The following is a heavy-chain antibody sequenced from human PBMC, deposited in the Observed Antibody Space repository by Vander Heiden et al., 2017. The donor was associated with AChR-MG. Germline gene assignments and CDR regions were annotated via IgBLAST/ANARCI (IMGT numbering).Heavy chain of an antibody. CDR2: INPNTGDI. CDR1: GYTFIAYF. CDR3: ARGRYYRPGGWGMDV. D-gene: IGHD1-26*01. V-gene: IGHV1-2*02. J-gene: IGHJ6*02. Sequence: QAQLVQSGAEVKKPGASVKVSCKASGYTFIAYFIHWVRQAPGQGPECVGWINPNTGDINYAQSFKGRVTVTRDTSISTAYMELSRLRSDDTAVYYCARGRYYRPGGWGMDVWAKGPRSPSP.